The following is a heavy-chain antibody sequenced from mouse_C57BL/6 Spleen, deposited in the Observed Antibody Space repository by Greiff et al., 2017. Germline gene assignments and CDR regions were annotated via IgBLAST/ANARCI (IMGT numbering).Heavy chain of an antibody. Sequence: EVKLVESGGGLVQPGGSLKLSCAASGFTFSDYYMYWVRQTPEKRLEWVAYISNGGGSTYYPDTVKGRFTISRDNAKHTLYLQMSRLKSEDTAMYYCASYSKDAMDYWGQGTSVTVSS. J-gene: IGHJ4*01. V-gene: IGHV5-12*01. CDR2: ISNGGGST. CDR3: ASYSKDAMDY. D-gene: IGHD2-5*01. CDR1: GFTFSDYY.